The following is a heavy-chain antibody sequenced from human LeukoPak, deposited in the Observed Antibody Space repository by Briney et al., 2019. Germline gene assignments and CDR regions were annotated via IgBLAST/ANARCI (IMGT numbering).Heavy chain of an antibody. CDR2: INHSGST. Sequence: KPSETLSLTCAVYGGSFSGYYWSWIRQPPGKGLEWIGEINHSGSTNYNPSLKSRVTISVDTSKNQFSLKLSSVTAADTAVYYCARESISKRYYDFWSGYYTKEYYFDYWGQGTLVTVSS. CDR3: ARESISKRYYDFWSGYYTKEYYFDY. V-gene: IGHV4-34*01. CDR1: GGSFSGYY. J-gene: IGHJ4*02. D-gene: IGHD3-3*01.